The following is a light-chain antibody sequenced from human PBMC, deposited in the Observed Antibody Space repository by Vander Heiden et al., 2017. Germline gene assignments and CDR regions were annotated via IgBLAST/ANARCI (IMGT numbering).Light chain of an antibody. CDR2: QDS. Sequence: SDPLPHPQTVAVSPGQTASITCSGDKLGDKYACWYQQKPGQSPVLVIYQDSKRPSGIPERFFGANPENTATLISSGTQAMDEADYYCQACDSSVVFGGGTKLTVL. CDR1: KLGDKY. V-gene: IGLV3-1*01. CDR3: QACDSSVV. J-gene: IGLJ2*01.